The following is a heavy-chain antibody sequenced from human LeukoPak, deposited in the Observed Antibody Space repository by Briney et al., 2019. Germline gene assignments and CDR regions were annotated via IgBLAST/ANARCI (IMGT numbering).Heavy chain of an antibody. CDR3: ARGYYSSSRFDS. J-gene: IGHJ4*02. V-gene: IGHV3-74*01. CDR2: VNSDGSTT. CDR1: GFPFSNYW. D-gene: IGHD6-13*01. Sequence: PGGSLRLSCAASGFPFSNYWMHWVRQAPGKGLVWVSRVNSDGSTTNYADSVKGRFTISRNNADNTLYMRMNSLSPEDTAVYYCARGYYSSSRFDSWGQGTLVTVSS.